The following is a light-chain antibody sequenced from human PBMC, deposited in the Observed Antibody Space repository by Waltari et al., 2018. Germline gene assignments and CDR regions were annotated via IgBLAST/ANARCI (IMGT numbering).Light chain of an antibody. CDR2: KAS. Sequence: DVEMTQSPLSLPVTLGQPASISCRSSQSLVHSDGNTYLTWFQQRPGQSPSGLIYKASNRAAGVPDRFGGSGSGTDFILKISRVEAEDVGVYYCMQATHWPYTFGQGTKLEIK. CDR1: QSLVHSDGNTY. J-gene: IGKJ2*01. V-gene: IGKV2-30*02. CDR3: MQATHWPYT.